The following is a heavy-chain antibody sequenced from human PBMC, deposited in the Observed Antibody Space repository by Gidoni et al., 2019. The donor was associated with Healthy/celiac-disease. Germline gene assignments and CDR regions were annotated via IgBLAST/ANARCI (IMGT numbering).Heavy chain of an antibody. J-gene: IGHJ4*02. CDR1: GGSISSYY. CDR3: ARGDTAMAHIDY. D-gene: IGHD5-18*01. Sequence: QVQLQESGPGLVKPSETLSLTCTVSGGSISSYYWSWIRQPPGKGLEWIGYIYYSGSTNYNPSLKSRVTISVDTSKNQFSLKLSSVTAADTAVYYCARGDTAMAHIDYWGQGTLVTVSS. CDR2: IYYSGST. V-gene: IGHV4-59*01.